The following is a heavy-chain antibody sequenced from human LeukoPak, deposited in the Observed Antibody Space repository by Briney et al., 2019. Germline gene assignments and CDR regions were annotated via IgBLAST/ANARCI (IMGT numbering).Heavy chain of an antibody. CDR2: IYYSGST. CDR3: ASRYCSGGSCHYYCYVMDV. V-gene: IGHV4-31*03. J-gene: IGHJ6*02. Sequence: SETLSLTCTVSGGSISSGGYYWSWIRQHPGKGLEWIGYIYYSGSTYYNPSLKSRVTISIDTSQNQFSLKLSSVTAADTAVYYCASRYCSGGSCHYYCYVMDVWGQGTTVTVSS. D-gene: IGHD2-15*01. CDR1: GGSISSGGYY.